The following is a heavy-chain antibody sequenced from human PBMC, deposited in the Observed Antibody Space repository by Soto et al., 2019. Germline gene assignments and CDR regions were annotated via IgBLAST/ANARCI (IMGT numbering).Heavy chain of an antibody. CDR3: AREPYNWNYGYYYYYGMDV. D-gene: IGHD1-7*01. V-gene: IGHV6-1*01. CDR1: GDSVSSNSAA. CDR2: TYYRSKWYN. J-gene: IGHJ6*02. Sequence: SQTLSLTCAISGDSVSSNSAAWNWIRQSPSRGLEWLGRTYYRSKWYNDYAVSVKSRITINPDTSKNQFSLQLNSVTPEDTAVYYCAREPYNWNYGYYYYYGMDVWGQGTTVTVSS.